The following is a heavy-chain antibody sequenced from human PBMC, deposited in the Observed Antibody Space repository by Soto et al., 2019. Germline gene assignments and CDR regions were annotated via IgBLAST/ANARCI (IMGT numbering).Heavy chain of an antibody. CDR3: ARGGRGTTLYHFDY. CDR2: ISSSSSYI. J-gene: IGHJ4*02. Sequence: EVQLVESGGGLVKPGGSLRLSCAASGFTFSSYSMNWVRQAPGKGLEWVSSISSSSSYIYYADSVKGRFTISRDNAKNSLYLQMNSLTAQDTAVYYCARGGRGTTLYHFDYWGQGTLVTVSS. D-gene: IGHD4-17*01. V-gene: IGHV3-21*01. CDR1: GFTFSSYS.